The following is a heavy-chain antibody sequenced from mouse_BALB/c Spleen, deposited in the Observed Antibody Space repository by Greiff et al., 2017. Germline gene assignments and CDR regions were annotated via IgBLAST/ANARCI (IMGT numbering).Heavy chain of an antibody. J-gene: IGHJ4*01. CDR2: IRLKSNNYAT. CDR1: GFTFSNYW. CDR3: TSDYDAMDY. Sequence: EVKLEESGGGLVQPGGSMKLSCVASGFTFSNYWMNWVRQSPEKGLEWVAEIRLKSNNYATHYAESVKGRFTISRDDSKSSVYLQMNNLRAEDTGSYYCTSDYDAMDYWGQGTSVTVSS. V-gene: IGHV6-6*02.